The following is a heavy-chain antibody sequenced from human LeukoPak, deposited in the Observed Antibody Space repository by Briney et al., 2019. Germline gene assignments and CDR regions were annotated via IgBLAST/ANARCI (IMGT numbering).Heavy chain of an antibody. V-gene: IGHV4-30-4*01. CDR3: ARGPNYVWGSYRYFDY. CDR1: GASISTGDYY. CDR2: IYYSGST. Sequence: SETLSLTCTVSGASISTGDYYWSWIRQPPGKGLEWIGYIYYSGSTSYNPSLKSRVTISVDTSKNQFSLKLSSVTAADTAVYYCARGPNYVWGSYRYFDYWGQGTLVTVAS. D-gene: IGHD3-16*02. J-gene: IGHJ4*02.